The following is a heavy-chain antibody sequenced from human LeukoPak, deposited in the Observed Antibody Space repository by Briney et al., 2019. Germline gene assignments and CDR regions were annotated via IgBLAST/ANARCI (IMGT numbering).Heavy chain of an antibody. CDR3: ARRAPYSGGWYSGVGYYGMDV. D-gene: IGHD6-19*01. V-gene: IGHV1-18*01. CDR2: ISAYNGNT. Sequence: GASVKVSCKASGYTFTDFGISWVRQAPGQGLEWMGWISAYNGNTNYAQKFQGRVTMTTDTSTSTAYMELRSLRSDDTAVYYCARRAPYSGGWYSGVGYYGMDVWGQGTTVTVSS. CDR1: GYTFTDFG. J-gene: IGHJ6*02.